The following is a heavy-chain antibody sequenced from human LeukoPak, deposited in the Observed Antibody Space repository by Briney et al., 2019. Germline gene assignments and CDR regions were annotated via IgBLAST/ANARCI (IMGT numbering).Heavy chain of an antibody. D-gene: IGHD3-16*01. CDR1: GFTFSSYW. J-gene: IGHJ5*01. Sequence: GGSLRLSCAASGFTFSSYWMHWVRQAPGKGLVWVPRIKGDGRHTIYADSVKGRFTISRDNAKNTLYLQMKSLRAEDTAVYYCVRDWDHYDFDSWGQGTLVTVSS. CDR2: IKGDGRHT. CDR3: VRDWDHYDFDS. V-gene: IGHV3-74*01.